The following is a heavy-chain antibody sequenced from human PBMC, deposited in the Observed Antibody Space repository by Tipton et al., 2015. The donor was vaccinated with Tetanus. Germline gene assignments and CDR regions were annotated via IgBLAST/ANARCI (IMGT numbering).Heavy chain of an antibody. D-gene: IGHD3-16*01. CDR1: GLFFKNAW. CDR3: TTSGPGAFGGDY. Sequence: SLRLSCATSGLFFKNAWMNWVRQAPGKGLEWVGRIKNKADGGTTDYSARVKDRFSISRDDSEDMVYLEMSSLTTEDAAMYYCTTSGPGAFGGDYWGQGTRVTVSS. V-gene: IGHV3-15*07. J-gene: IGHJ4*02. CDR2: IKNKADGGTT.